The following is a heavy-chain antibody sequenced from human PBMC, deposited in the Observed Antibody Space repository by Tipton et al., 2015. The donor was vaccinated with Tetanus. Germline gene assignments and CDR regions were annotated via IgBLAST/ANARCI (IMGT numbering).Heavy chain of an antibody. J-gene: IGHJ4*02. CDR1: GFTFSNYR. V-gene: IGHV3-21*01. CDR3: ASGRTLDS. CDR2: ISSTSSYI. Sequence: SLRLSCAVSGFTFSNYRMNWVRQAPGTGLQWIASISSTSSYIYYADSLKGRFTTSRDNAKNSLYLQIDSLGAEDTALYYCASGRTLDSWGQGTLVTVSS.